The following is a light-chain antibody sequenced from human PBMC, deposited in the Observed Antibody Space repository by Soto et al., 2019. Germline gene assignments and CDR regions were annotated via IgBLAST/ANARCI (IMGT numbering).Light chain of an antibody. V-gene: IGKV1-39*01. CDR3: QQSYTTPIT. Sequence: DIQMTQSPSSLSASIGGRVIITCRASQTISSHLNWYQQKPGKAPNLLVYAASSLQSGVPSRFTGSGSGTDFTLTISSLQPEDFATYFCQQSYTTPITFGQGTRLEIK. CDR1: QTISSH. CDR2: AAS. J-gene: IGKJ5*01.